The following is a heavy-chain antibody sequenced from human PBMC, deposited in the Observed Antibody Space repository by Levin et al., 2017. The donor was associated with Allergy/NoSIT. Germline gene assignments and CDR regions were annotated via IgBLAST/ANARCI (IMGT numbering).Heavy chain of an antibody. CDR1: GGSISSSSYY. V-gene: IGHV4-39*01. D-gene: IGHD1-1*01. CDR3: ARLPRFFILEPRGGAFDS. J-gene: IGHJ3*02. Sequence: SQTLSLTCTVSGGSISSSSYYWGWIRQPPGKGLEWIGSIYYSGSTYYNPSLKSRVTISVDTSKNQFSLKLSSVTAADTAVYYCARLPRFFILEPRGGAFDSWGQGTMVTVSS. CDR2: IYYSGST.